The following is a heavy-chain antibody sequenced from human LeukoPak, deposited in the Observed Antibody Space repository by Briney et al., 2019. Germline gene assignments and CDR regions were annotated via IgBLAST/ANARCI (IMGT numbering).Heavy chain of an antibody. V-gene: IGHV3-23*01. CDR2: IGGSGGST. J-gene: IGHJ5*02. CDR1: GFTFSSYA. CDR3: AKDRREYAANWFDP. D-gene: IGHD2/OR15-2a*01. Sequence: PGGSLRLSCAASGFTFSSYAMSWVRQAPGKGLEWVSAIGGSGGSTYYADSVKGRFTISRDNSKNTLYLQMSSLRAEDTAVYYCAKDRREYAANWFDPWGQGTLVTVSS.